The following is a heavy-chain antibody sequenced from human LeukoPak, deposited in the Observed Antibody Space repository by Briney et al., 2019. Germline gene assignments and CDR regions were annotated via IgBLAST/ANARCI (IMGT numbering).Heavy chain of an antibody. CDR1: GFTFSSYS. D-gene: IGHD3-16*01. V-gene: IGHV3-48*04. Sequence: GGSLRLSCAASGFTFSSYSMNWVRQAPGKGLEWLSYISSTSSAIYYADSLKGRFTISRDDAKNSLYLQMDSLIAEDTAVYYCAGVIGSYGDSAYWGQGTLVTVSS. J-gene: IGHJ4*02. CDR3: AGVIGSYGDSAY. CDR2: ISSTSSAI.